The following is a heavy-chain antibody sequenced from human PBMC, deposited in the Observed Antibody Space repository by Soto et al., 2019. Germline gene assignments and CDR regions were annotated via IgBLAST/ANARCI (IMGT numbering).Heavy chain of an antibody. D-gene: IGHD3-10*01. CDR1: GFTFSSYA. CDR3: VKDRLLWFGELPRFDP. J-gene: IGHJ5*02. Sequence: GGSLRLSCSASGFTFSSYAMHWVRQAPGKGLEYVSAISSNGGSTYYADSVKGRFTISRDNSKNTLYLQMSSLRAEDTAVYYCVKDRLLWFGELPRFDPWGQGTLVTVSS. CDR2: ISSNGGST. V-gene: IGHV3-64D*06.